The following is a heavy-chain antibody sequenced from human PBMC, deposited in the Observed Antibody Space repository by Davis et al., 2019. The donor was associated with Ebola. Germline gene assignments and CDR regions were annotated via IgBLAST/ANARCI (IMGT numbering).Heavy chain of an antibody. CDR1: GFTFSSAN. V-gene: IGHV3-7*01. CDR3: ARDSSRITIFGVVSS. D-gene: IGHD3-3*01. J-gene: IGHJ5*02. Sequence: GGSLRLSCAASGFTFSSANMNWVRQAPGKGLEWVANIKQDGSEKYYVDSVKGRFTISRDNAKNSLYLQMNSLRAEDTAVYYCARDSSRITIFGVVSSWGQGTLVTVSS. CDR2: IKQDGSEK.